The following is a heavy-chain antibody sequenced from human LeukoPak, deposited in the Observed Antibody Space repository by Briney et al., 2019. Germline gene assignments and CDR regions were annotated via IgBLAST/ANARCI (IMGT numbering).Heavy chain of an antibody. D-gene: IGHD2-21*02. V-gene: IGHV3-30*03. CDR1: GFTFSSYG. CDR2: ISYGGSNK. CDR3: ARDLTDVVVTGPDY. Sequence: GGSLRLSCAASGFTFSSYGMHWVRQAPGKGLEWVAVISYGGSNKYYADSVKGRFTISRDNSKNTLYLQMNSLRAEDTAVYYCARDLTDVVVTGPDYWGQGTLVTVSS. J-gene: IGHJ4*02.